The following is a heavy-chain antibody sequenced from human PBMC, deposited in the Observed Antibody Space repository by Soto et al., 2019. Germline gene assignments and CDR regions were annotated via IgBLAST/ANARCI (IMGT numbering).Heavy chain of an antibody. Sequence: PSETLSLTCTVSGGSISSSDAYWDWIRQPPGKGLEWIRSIYYSGITYYNPSLKSRVTISVDMSKNQFSLKLSSVPAADTAVYYCARGIEGWYQGRYYYGMDVWGQWTTVTVS. CDR2: IYYSGIT. J-gene: IGHJ6*02. CDR1: GGSISSSDAY. V-gene: IGHV4-39*07. D-gene: IGHD6-19*01. CDR3: ARGIEGWYQGRYYYGMDV.